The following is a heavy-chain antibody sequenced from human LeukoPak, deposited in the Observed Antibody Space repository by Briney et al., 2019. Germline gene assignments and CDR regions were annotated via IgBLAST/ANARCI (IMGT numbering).Heavy chain of an antibody. CDR3: ARPNGGD. V-gene: IGHV4-59*08. D-gene: IGHD2-21*01. CDR2: IDYSGST. Sequence: PSETLSLTCTVSAGSFNSYYWSWIRQPPGKGLEWIGYIDYSGSTTYNPSLKSRLTISVDSSKIQFSLKLHSVPAAETAVYYCARPNGGDWGQGTLVTVSS. J-gene: IGHJ4*02. CDR1: AGSFNSYY.